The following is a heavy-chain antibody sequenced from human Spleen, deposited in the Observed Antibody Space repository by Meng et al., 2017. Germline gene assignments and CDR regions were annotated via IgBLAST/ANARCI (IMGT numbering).Heavy chain of an antibody. V-gene: IGHV1-8*03. CDR2: MNPNSGNT. D-gene: IGHD3-10*01. J-gene: IGHJ5*02. CDR1: GYTFTSYD. Sequence: ASVKVSCKASGYTFTSYDINWVRQATGQGLEWMGWMNPNSGNTGHAQKFQGRVTITRNTSISTAYMELSSLRSEDTAVYYCARVRMVRGPRVGFDPWGQGTLVTVSS. CDR3: ARVRMVRGPRVGFDP.